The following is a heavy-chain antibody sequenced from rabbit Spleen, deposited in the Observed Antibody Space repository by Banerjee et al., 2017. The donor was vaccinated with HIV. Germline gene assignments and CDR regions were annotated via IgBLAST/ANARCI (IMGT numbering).Heavy chain of an antibody. V-gene: IGHV1S40*01. Sequence: QSLEESGGGLVQPEGSLTLTCTASGFSFNNNYYMCWVRQAPGKGLEWIACIDAGSSGFTYFASWAKGRFTISKTSSTTVTLQVTSLTAADTATYFCARDTSSSFSSYGMDLWGPGTLVTVS. J-gene: IGHJ6*01. CDR3: ARDTSSSFSSYGMDL. D-gene: IGHD1-1*01. CDR1: GFSFNNNYY. CDR2: IDAGSSGFT.